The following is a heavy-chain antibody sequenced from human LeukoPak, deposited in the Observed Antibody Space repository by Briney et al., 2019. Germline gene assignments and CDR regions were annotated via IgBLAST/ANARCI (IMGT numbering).Heavy chain of an antibody. Sequence: GGSLRLSRAASGITDSSNYMSWVRQPPGKGLEWVSIIYSGGTTYYADSVQGRFTISRDNSKNTVYLQMNSLRVEDTAVYYCARDPRTTGKSNYGMDVWGQGTTVTVSS. J-gene: IGHJ6*02. CDR2: IYSGGTT. D-gene: IGHD4-17*01. CDR1: GITDSSNY. V-gene: IGHV3-53*01. CDR3: ARDPRTTGKSNYGMDV.